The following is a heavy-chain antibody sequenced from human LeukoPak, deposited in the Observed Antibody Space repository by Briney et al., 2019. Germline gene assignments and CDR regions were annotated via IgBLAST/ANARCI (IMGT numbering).Heavy chain of an antibody. V-gene: IGHV3-7*03. CDR2: IKEDGTET. J-gene: IGHJ4*02. Sequence: GGSLRLSCAASGFMFSSNWMSWVRLAPGMGLEWVANIKEDGTETYYVDTVKGRFTISRDNAKNSLYLQMNSLRVEDTAVYYCAKEGRSLQTYWGQGTLVTVSS. CDR1: GFMFSSNW. D-gene: IGHD5-24*01. CDR3: AKEGRSLQTY.